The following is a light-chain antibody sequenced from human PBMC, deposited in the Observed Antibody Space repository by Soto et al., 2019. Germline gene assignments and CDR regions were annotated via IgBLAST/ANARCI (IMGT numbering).Light chain of an antibody. CDR1: QDISNY. V-gene: IGKV1-33*01. J-gene: IGKJ3*01. CDR2: DAS. Sequence: IQMTQSPSSLSASVGDRVTITCQASQDISNYLNWYQQKPGKAPKLLIYDASNLETGVPSRFSGSGSGTEFPFTISSLQPEDIATYYWQQYDKLPPFTFGPGTKVDIK. CDR3: QQYDKLPPFT.